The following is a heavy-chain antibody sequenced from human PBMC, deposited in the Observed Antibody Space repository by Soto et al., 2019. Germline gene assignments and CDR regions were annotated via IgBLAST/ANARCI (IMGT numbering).Heavy chain of an antibody. Sequence: QVQLVESGGGVVQPGRSLRLSCAASGFTCSSYAMHWVRQAPGKGLEWVAVISYDGSNKYYADSVKGRFTISRDNSKNTLYLQMNSLRAEDTAVYYCARGPAVLAYYGMDVWGQGTTVTVSS. D-gene: IGHD1-20*01. CDR3: ARGPAVLAYYGMDV. J-gene: IGHJ6*02. CDR1: GFTCSSYA. V-gene: IGHV3-30-3*01. CDR2: ISYDGSNK.